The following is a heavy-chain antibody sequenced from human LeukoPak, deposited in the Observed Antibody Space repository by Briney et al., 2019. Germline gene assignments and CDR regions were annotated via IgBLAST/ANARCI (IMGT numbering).Heavy chain of an antibody. J-gene: IGHJ6*03. V-gene: IGHV3-7*01. Sequence: PGGFLRLSCAASGFTFSSYWMSWVRQAPGKGLEWVANIKQDGSEKYYVDSVKGRFTISRDNAKNSLYLQMNSLRDEDTAVYYCGRAGGYDFLASMDVWGKGTTVIVSS. D-gene: IGHD3-3*01. CDR2: IKQDGSEK. CDR3: GRAGGYDFLASMDV. CDR1: GFTFSSYW.